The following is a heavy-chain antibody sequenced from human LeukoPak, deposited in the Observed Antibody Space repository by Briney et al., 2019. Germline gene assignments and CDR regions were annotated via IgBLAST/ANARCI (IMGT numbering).Heavy chain of an antibody. CDR2: ISASGDFR. J-gene: IGHJ4*02. V-gene: IGHV3-11*01. CDR1: GFSFNGEY. CDR3: ARTRGAGPGGHFDS. Sequence: GGSLRLSCAASGFSFNGEYMSWIRQAPGQGPQWIAYISASGDFRRSTDSVKGQFTISRDNAKRLLYLQMDSLGEEDTAVYYCARTRGAGPGGHFDSWGQGVLVIVSS. D-gene: IGHD3-10*01.